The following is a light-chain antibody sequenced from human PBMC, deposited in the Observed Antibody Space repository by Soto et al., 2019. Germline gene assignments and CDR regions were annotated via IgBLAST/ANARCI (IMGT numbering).Light chain of an antibody. J-gene: IGLJ3*02. CDR1: SSNIGAGYD. CDR2: DNN. CDR3: QSYDRSLSGRV. V-gene: IGLV1-40*01. Sequence: QSVLTQPPSVSGAPGQRVTISCTGSSSNIGAGYDVHWYQQLPGTAPKLLIYDNNNRPSGVPDRFSGSKSGTSASLAITGLQVEDEADYYCQSYDRSLSGRVFGGGTKLTVL.